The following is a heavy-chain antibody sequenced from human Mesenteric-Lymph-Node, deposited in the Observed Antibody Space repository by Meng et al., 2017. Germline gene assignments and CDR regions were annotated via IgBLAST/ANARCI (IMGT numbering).Heavy chain of an antibody. CDR3: ARGNYGDLS. Sequence: LSLTCAASGFTVSSNYMSWVRQAPGKGLEWVSRINSDGSSTSQADSVKGRFTISRDNAKNTLYLQMNSLRAEDTAVYYCARGNYGDLSWGQGTLVTVSS. CDR1: GFTVSSNY. V-gene: IGHV3-74*01. CDR2: INSDGSST. J-gene: IGHJ5*02. D-gene: IGHD4-17*01.